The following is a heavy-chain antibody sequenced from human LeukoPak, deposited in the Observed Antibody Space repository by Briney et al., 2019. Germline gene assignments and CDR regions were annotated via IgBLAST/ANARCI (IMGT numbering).Heavy chain of an antibody. CDR1: GGSISSYY. D-gene: IGHD3-9*01. Sequence: SETLSLTCTVSGGSISSYYWSWIRQPPGKGLERIGYIYYSGSTNYNPSLKSRVTISVDTSKNQFSLKLSSVTAADTAVYYCARGVTYYDILTGYYRDEDWFDPWGQGTLVTVSS. CDR3: ARGVTYYDILTGYYRDEDWFDP. J-gene: IGHJ5*02. V-gene: IGHV4-59*01. CDR2: IYYSGST.